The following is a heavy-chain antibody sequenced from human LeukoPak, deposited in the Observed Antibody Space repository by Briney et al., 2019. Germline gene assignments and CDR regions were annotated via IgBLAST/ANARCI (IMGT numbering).Heavy chain of an antibody. D-gene: IGHD2-2*01. CDR2: KRYDGSNK. CDR3: AKDRYCSSTSCPDGDY. J-gene: IGHJ4*02. V-gene: IGHV3-30*02. Sequence: PGVSVRLPHAASGLRFRSYGTHWVRQPPRTGLARAAFKRYDGSNKYYADSVKCRFTISRDNSKNTLYLQINSLRAEDTAVYYCAKDRYCSSTSCPDGDYWGQGTLVTVSS. CDR1: GLRFRSYG.